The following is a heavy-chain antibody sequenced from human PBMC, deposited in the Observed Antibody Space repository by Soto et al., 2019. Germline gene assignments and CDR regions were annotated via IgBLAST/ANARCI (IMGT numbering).Heavy chain of an antibody. V-gene: IGHV4-34*01. CDR1: GGSLSGYY. Sequence: SETLSLTCAVYGGSLSGYYWTWIRQPPGKGLEWIGEVNPGITNYSPSVKSRLTISLDTSKKQVSLEMTSVTAADTAVYYCGRVVIKMATQSIGSWGPGTLVTVSS. J-gene: IGHJ4*02. CDR2: VNPGIT. CDR3: GRVVIKMATQSIGS.